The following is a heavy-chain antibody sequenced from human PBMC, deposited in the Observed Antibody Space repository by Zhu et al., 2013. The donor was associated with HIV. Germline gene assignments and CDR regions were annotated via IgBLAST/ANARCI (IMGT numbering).Heavy chain of an antibody. D-gene: IGHD3-3*01. CDR1: GGTFSSYA. V-gene: IGHV1-69*14. J-gene: IGHJ5*02. Sequence: QVQLVQSGAEVKKPGSSVKVSCKASGGTFSSYAISWVRQAPGQGLEWMGGIIPIFGTANYAQKFQGRVTITADKSTSTAYMELSSLRSEDTAVYYCAREYYDFWSGYSEVNRFDPWGQGTLVTVSS. CDR3: AREYYDFWSGYSEVNRFDP. CDR2: IIPIFGTA.